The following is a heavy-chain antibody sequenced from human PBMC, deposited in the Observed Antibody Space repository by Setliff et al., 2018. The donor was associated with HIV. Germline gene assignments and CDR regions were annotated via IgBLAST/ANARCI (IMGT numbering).Heavy chain of an antibody. CDR1: GVSINSGDYS. J-gene: IGHJ6*03. CDR2: VHSNGFK. CDR3: ARGVVGSYYDYVNIYYHDYIDL. D-gene: IGHD3-22*01. Sequence: ASETLSLTCDVSGVSINSGDYSWNWIRQPAGKRLEWIGHVHSNGFKNYNSSLESRVDISVDTSKNQISLKVDSVTAADTAIYFCARGVVGSYYDYVNIYYHDYIDLWGKGTTVT. V-gene: IGHV4-61*09.